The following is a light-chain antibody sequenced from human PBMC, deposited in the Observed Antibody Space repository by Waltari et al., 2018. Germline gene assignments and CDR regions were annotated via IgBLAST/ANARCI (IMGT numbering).Light chain of an antibody. V-gene: IGKV1-39*01. CDR2: GAS. CDR1: QSISTY. J-gene: IGKJ1*01. CDR3: QQSDSLPWT. Sequence: DIQMTQSPSSLSASVGDRVTITCRASQSISTYLSWYQQKPGKAPNLLIYGASNLQSGGPSRFSGRGSGTDFTLTISILQPEDFANYYCQQSDSLPWTFGQGTKVEIK.